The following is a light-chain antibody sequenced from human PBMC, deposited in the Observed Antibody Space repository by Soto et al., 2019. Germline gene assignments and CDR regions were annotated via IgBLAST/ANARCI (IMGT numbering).Light chain of an antibody. Sequence: IVMTQSPATLSVSPGERATLSCRASQSVSSNLAWYQQKPGQAPRLLIYGASTRATGIQARFSGSGSWTEFTLTISSLQSEDSAVYYCQQYNNWPPITFGQGTRLESK. J-gene: IGKJ5*01. CDR2: GAS. V-gene: IGKV3-15*01. CDR3: QQYNNWPPIT. CDR1: QSVSSN.